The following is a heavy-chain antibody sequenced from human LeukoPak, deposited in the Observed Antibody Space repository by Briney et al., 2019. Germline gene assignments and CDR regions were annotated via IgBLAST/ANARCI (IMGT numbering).Heavy chain of an antibody. V-gene: IGHV3-30-3*01. J-gene: IGHJ4*02. CDR3: ARDTRGARDNYFDY. CDR2: ITSDGNKK. CDR1: GLTFSNYA. Sequence: GGSLRLSCAASGLTFSNYAMYWVRQAPGKGLEWLAGITSDGNKKFHSDSVKGRFTISRDNFRNTLYLQMNSLRLEDTAVYYCARDTRGARDNYFDYWGQGTLVTVSS. D-gene: IGHD3-16*01.